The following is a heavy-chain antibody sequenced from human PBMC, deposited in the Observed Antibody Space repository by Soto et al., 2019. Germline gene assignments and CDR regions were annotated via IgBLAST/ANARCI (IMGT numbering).Heavy chain of an antibody. V-gene: IGHV3-74*01. J-gene: IGHJ6*02. CDR2: INSDGSNR. Sequence: WMHGSLKTPGKGLVWVSRINSDGSNRRYADSVQGRFTISRDNAKNTLFLQMNSLRAADTAVYFCARRCNSPNSYGMDVWGQGTMVTV. CDR1: W. D-gene: IGHD1-26*01. CDR3: ARRCNSPNSYGMDV.